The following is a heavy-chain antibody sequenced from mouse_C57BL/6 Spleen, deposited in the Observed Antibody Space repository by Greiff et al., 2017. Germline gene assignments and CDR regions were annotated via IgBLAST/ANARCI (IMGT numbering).Heavy chain of an antibody. J-gene: IGHJ4*01. CDR2: IYPRDGST. D-gene: IGHD1-1*01. Sequence: VKLMESDAELVKPGASVKISCKVSGYTFTDHTIHWMKQRPEQGLEWIGYIYPRDGSTKYNEKFKGKATLTADKSSSTAYMQLNSLTSEDSAVYFCARWGYYGSSDAMDYWGQGTSVTVSS. CDR1: GYTFTDHT. V-gene: IGHV1-78*01. CDR3: ARWGYYGSSDAMDY.